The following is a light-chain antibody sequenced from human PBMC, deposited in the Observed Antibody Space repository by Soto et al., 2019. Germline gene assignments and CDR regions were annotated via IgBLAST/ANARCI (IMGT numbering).Light chain of an antibody. Sequence: QSALTQPASVSGSPGQSITISCTGTSSDVGGYNYVSWYQQYPGKAPKLIISEVSNRPSGVSNRFSGSKSGNTASLTISGLQAEDEADYYCNSYSSSTTRVFGGGTKLTVL. CDR1: SSDVGGYNY. V-gene: IGLV2-14*01. CDR3: NSYSSSTTRV. CDR2: EVS. J-gene: IGLJ3*02.